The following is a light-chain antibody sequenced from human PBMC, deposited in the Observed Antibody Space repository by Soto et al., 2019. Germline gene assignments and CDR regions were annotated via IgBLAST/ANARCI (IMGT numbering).Light chain of an antibody. CDR3: QQRSNWPPFT. J-gene: IGKJ3*01. CDR2: DVS. CDR1: QSISSY. Sequence: EIVLTQSPGTLSLSPGERATLSCRASQSISSYLAWYQQKPGQAPRLLIYDVSNRAPGIPARFSGSGSGTDFTLTISSLEPEDFAVYYCQQRSNWPPFTFGPGTKVDIK. V-gene: IGKV3-11*01.